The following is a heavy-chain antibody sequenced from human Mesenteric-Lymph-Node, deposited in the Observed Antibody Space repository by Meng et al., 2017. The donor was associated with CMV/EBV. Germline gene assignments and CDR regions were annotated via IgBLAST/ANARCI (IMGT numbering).Heavy chain of an antibody. CDR1: GYTFSDCS. D-gene: IGHD2-15*01. V-gene: IGHV1-2*02. CDR3: ARWWRETGCGDY. Sequence: ASVKVSCKASGYTFSDCSMHWVRQAPGQGLEWMGWMKPNSEGANYAQKFQGRVTMTRDTYISTAYMELSRLKSDDTAVYFCARWWRETGCGDYWGQGVLVTVSS. CDR2: MKPNSEGA. J-gene: IGHJ4*02.